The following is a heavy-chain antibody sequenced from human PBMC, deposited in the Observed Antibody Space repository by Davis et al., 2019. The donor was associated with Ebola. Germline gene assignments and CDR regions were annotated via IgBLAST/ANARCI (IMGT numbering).Heavy chain of an antibody. Sequence: AASVKVSCKASGYTFTSYGISWVRQAPGQGLEWMGWISAYNGNTNYAQKLQGRVTITADKSTSTAYMELSSLRSEDTAVYYCARDDGPDIVATTHFDYWGQGTLVTVSS. CDR2: ISAYNGNT. J-gene: IGHJ4*02. CDR3: ARDDGPDIVATTHFDY. CDR1: GYTFTSYG. V-gene: IGHV1-18*01. D-gene: IGHD5-12*01.